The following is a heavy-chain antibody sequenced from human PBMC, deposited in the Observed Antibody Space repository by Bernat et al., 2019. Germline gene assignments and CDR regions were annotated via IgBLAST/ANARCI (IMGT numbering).Heavy chain of an antibody. Sequence: EVQLVESGGGLVKPGGSLRLSCAASGFTFSSYSMNWVRQAPGKGLEWVSSISSSSSYIYYADSVKGRFTISRDNAKNSLYLQMNSLRAEDTAVYYCALSGELGNYFDYWGQGTLVTVSS. CDR3: ALSGELGNYFDY. CDR2: ISSSSSYI. CDR1: GFTFSSYS. J-gene: IGHJ4*02. D-gene: IGHD7-27*01. V-gene: IGHV3-21*04.